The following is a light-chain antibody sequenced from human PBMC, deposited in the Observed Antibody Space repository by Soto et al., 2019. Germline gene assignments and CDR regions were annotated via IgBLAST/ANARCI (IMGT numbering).Light chain of an antibody. V-gene: IGKV1-5*03. Sequence: DIQMTQSPSTLSASIGDRIIITSRASQRINTWLAWYQQKPGEAPKLLIYDGSTLARGVPSRFSCSGSETEFTLTISRLQPDDFATFSCQQYQTYSRTFGQGTKVEV. CDR1: QRINTW. CDR3: QQYQTYSRT. J-gene: IGKJ1*01. CDR2: DGS.